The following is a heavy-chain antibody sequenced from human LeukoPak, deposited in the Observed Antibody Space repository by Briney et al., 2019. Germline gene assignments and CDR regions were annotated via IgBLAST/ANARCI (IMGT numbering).Heavy chain of an antibody. CDR1: GYTFTSYY. CDR2: INPSGGST. Sequence: ASVKVSCKASGYTFTSYYMHWVRQAPGQGLEWMGIINPSGGSTSYAQKFQGRVTMTRDTSTSTVYMELSSLRSEDSAVYYCTRDLGRGHLDPWGQGTLVTVSS. J-gene: IGHJ5*02. V-gene: IGHV1-46*01. CDR3: TRDLGRGHLDP. D-gene: IGHD1-26*01.